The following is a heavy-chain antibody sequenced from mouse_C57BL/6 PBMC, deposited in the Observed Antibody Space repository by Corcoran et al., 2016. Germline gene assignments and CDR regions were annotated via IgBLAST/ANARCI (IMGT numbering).Heavy chain of an antibody. Sequence: VQLQAAGPGLGQPSQSLSLTCFVTGYSITSGYCWNWIRQFPGNKVECMGYISYDGSNNYNTSLKNRISNTRDTSKYQFFLKLNSVTTEDTATYYCARKGSLDYWGQGTTLTVSS. J-gene: IGHJ2*01. CDR1: GYSITSGYC. V-gene: IGHV3-6*01. CDR3: ARKGSLDY. CDR2: ISYDGSN. D-gene: IGHD3-3*01.